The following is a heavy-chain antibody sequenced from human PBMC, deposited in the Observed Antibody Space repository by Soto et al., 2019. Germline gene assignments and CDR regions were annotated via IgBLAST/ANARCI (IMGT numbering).Heavy chain of an antibody. CDR1: GGSISSGDYY. V-gene: IGHV4-30-4*01. D-gene: IGHD3-10*01. CDR3: ARTAEAFMVRGVPRGGNFDY. CDR2: IYYSGST. J-gene: IGHJ4*02. Sequence: QVQLQESGPGLVKPSQTLSLTCTVSGGSISSGDYYWSWIRQPPGKGLEWIGYIYYSGSTYYNPSLKSRVTISVDTSKTQFSLKLSSVTAADTAVYYCARTAEAFMVRGVPRGGNFDYWGQGTLVTVSS.